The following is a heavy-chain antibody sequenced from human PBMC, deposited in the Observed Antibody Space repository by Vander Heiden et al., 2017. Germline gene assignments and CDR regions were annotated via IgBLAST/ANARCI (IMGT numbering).Heavy chain of an antibody. CDR1: GSAFSSYS. D-gene: IGHD5-12*01. Sequence: EVQLVESGGGLVKPGGSLSLSCAASGSAFSSYSLNWVRQAPGKGLEWVSSISSSSSYIYYAASVKGRFTISRDNAKNSLYLQMNSLRAEDTAVYYCARVGGYNYKVYYSYGMDVWGQGTTVTVSS. J-gene: IGHJ6*02. CDR3: ARVGGYNYKVYYSYGMDV. V-gene: IGHV3-21*01. CDR2: ISSSSSYI.